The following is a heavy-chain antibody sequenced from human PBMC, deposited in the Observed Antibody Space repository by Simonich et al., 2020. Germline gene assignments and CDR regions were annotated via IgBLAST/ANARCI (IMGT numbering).Heavy chain of an antibody. CDR3: ARAVKCQRVKIGTYYYYGMDV. CDR2: ISSIGSTI. CDR1: GFTFSSYE. J-gene: IGHJ6*02. Sequence: EVQLVESGGGLVQPGGSLRLSCAAPGFTFSSYEMNWVRQDPVKGLEWVSYISSIGSTIYYEDSVKGRFTISRDNAKNALYLQMNSLRAEDTAVYYCARAVKCQRVKIGTYYYYGMDVWGQGTTVTVSS. V-gene: IGHV3-48*03. D-gene: IGHD3-10*01.